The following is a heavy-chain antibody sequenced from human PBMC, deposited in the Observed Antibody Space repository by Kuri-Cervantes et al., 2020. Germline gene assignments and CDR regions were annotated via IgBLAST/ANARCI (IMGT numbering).Heavy chain of an antibody. Sequence: ASVMVSCKASGYTFTSYAIHWVRQAPGQRLEWMGWINAGNGNTKYSQKFQGRVTITRDTSASTTYMDLSSLRSEDTAVYYCARDQDCTNGICIPDFWCQGTLVTVSS. J-gene: IGHJ4*02. CDR2: INAGNGNT. D-gene: IGHD2-8*01. CDR1: GYTFTSYA. CDR3: ARDQDCTNGICIPDF. V-gene: IGHV1-3*01.